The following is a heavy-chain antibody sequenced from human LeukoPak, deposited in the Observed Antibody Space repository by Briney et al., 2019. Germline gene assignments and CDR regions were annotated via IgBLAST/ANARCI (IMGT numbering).Heavy chain of an antibody. CDR3: ARKDGGYDRGFDY. D-gene: IGHD5-12*01. CDR2: IYYSGST. J-gene: IGHJ4*02. V-gene: IGHV4-39*01. CDR1: GGSISSSGYY. Sequence: SEALSLTCTVSGGSISSSGYYWGWIRQPPGKGLESIGTIYYSGSTYYNPSLKSRVTVSVDTSKNQFSLKLGSVTAADTAVYYCARKDGGYDRGFDYWGQGTLVTVSS.